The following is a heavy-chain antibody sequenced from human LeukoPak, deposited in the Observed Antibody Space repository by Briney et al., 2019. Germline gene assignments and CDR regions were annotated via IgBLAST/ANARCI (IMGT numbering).Heavy chain of an antibody. D-gene: IGHD6-13*01. CDR3: ARERTAADFDY. V-gene: IGHV4-34*01. CDR1: GGSFSGYY. J-gene: IGHJ4*02. Sequence: SETLSLTCAVYGGSFSGYYWSWIRQPPGRGLEWFGEINHSGSTNYNPSLKSRVTISVDTSKNQFSLKLSSVTAADTAVYYCARERTAADFDYWGQGTLVTVSS. CDR2: INHSGST.